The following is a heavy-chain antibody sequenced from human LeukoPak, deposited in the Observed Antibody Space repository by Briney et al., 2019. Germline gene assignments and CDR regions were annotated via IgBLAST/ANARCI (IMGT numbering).Heavy chain of an antibody. D-gene: IGHD3-10*01. CDR2: INHSGST. V-gene: IGHV4-34*01. CDR3: ASARYFHDAFGI. Sequence: KPSETLSLTCAVYGGSFSGYYWSWIRQPPGKGLEWIGEINHSGSTNYNPSLKSRVTISVDTSKNQFSLKLSSVTAADTAVYYCASARYFHDAFGIWGQGTMVTVSS. CDR1: GGSFSGYY. J-gene: IGHJ3*02.